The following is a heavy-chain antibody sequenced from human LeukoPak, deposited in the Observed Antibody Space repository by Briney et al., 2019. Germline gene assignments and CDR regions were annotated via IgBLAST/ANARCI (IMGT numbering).Heavy chain of an antibody. D-gene: IGHD1-1*01. CDR1: GFTFSNAR. J-gene: IGHJ4*02. V-gene: IGHV3-15*01. CDR3: TSGTGKSDFDY. Sequence: GGSLRLSCAASGFTFSNARMSWVRQAPGKGLEWVGRIKSKTDAGTRDFAAPVKGRFSISRDDSKNMVYLQMNSLKTEDTAVYYCTSGTGKSDFDYWGQGTLVTVSS. CDR2: IKSKTDAGTR.